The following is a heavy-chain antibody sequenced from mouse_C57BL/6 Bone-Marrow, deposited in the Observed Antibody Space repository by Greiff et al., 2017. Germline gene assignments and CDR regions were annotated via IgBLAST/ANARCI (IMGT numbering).Heavy chain of an antibody. CDR3: ARHWAD. J-gene: IGHJ3*01. Sequence: EVKLMESGGGLVQPGGSLKLSCAASGFTFSDYYMYWVRQTPEKRLEWVAYISNGGGSTYYPDTVKGRFTVSRDNAKNTLYLQMSRLKSEDTAMYYCARHWADRGKGTLVTVSA. CDR2: ISNGGGST. CDR1: GFTFSDYY. V-gene: IGHV5-12*01.